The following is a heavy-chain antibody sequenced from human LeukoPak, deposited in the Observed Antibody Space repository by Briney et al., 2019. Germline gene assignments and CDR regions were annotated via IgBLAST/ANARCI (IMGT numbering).Heavy chain of an antibody. CDR2: ISSSGSTI. J-gene: IGHJ4*02. V-gene: IGHV3-11*04. CDR1: GFTFSDYY. D-gene: IGHD3-9*01. CDR3: ATQGYPHYDILTGYYTEDY. Sequence: GGSLRLSCAASGFTFSDYYMSWIRQAPGKGLEWVSYISSSGSTIYYADSVKGRFTISRDNAKNSLYLQMNSLRAEDTAVYYCATQGYPHYDILTGYYTEDYWGQGTLVTVSS.